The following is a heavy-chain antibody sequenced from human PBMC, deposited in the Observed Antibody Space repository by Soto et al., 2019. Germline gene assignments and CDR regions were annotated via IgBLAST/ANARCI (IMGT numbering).Heavy chain of an antibody. V-gene: IGHV3-53*01. CDR1: GFTVSNKY. D-gene: IGHD6-13*01. CDR2: IYSGAGT. CDR3: AREAASQALDA. J-gene: IGHJ4*02. Sequence: EVPLVESGGGLIQPGGSLRLSCAASGFTVSNKYMSWVRQAPGKGLEWVSVIYSGAGTYYADSVKGRFTISRDNSKNTLYLQMNSLRAEDTAVYYCAREAASQALDAWGQGTLVTVSS.